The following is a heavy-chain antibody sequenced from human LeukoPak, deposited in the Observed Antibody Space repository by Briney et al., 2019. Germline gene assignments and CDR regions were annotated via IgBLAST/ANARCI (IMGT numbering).Heavy chain of an antibody. CDR1: AYTCTSYY. CDR2: INPSGGST. V-gene: IGHV1-46*01. CDR3: ARGGSYYYDSSGYSAPVAPGWFDP. J-gene: IGHJ5*02. D-gene: IGHD3-22*01. Sequence: ASVKVSCKASAYTCTSYYMHWVRQAPGQGLEWMGIINPSGGSTSYAQKFQGRVTMTRDTSTSTAYMELSSLSSEDTAVYYCARGGSYYYDSSGYSAPVAPGWFDPWGQGTLVTVSS.